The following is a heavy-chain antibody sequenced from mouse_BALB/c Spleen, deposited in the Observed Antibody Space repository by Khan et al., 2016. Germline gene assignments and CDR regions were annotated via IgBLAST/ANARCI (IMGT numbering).Heavy chain of an antibody. V-gene: IGHV1-9*01. CDR2: ILTGSGHT. CDR1: GYTFSNYW. D-gene: IGHD6-1*01. J-gene: IGHJ3*01. CDR3: AKNSDIYWFAY. Sequence: QVQLKQSGAELMKPGASVKISCKATGYTFSNYWIEWVKQRPGHGLEWIGEILTGSGHTNCNENFKGKATFPAETSSNTAYMQLTSLTSEDSAVDYYAKNSDIYWFAYCGQGTMVTVSA.